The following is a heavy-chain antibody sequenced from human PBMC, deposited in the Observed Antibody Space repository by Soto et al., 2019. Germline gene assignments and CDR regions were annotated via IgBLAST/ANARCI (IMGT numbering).Heavy chain of an antibody. CDR3: AKAPPQGYSYGLPWGLYYYYGMDV. J-gene: IGHJ6*02. CDR1: GFTFSSYA. D-gene: IGHD5-18*01. CDR2: ISGSGGST. Sequence: PGGSLRLSCAASGFTFSSYAMSWVRQAPGKGLEWVSAISGSGGSTYYADSVKGRFTISRDNSKNTLYLQMNSLRAEDTAVYYCAKAPPQGYSYGLPWGLYYYYGMDVWGQGTTVTVSS. V-gene: IGHV3-23*01.